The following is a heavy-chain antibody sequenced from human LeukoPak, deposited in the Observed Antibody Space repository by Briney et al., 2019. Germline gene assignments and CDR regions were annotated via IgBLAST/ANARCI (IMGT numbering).Heavy chain of an antibody. V-gene: IGHV3-21*01. D-gene: IGHD5-18*01. CDR2: ISSSSSYI. CDR1: GFTFSSYS. CDR3: ARDGGAMAGEDY. J-gene: IGHJ4*02. Sequence: PGGSLRLSCAASGFTFSSYSMNWVRQAPGKGLEWVSSISSSSSYIYYADSVKGRFTISRDNAKNSLYLQMNSLRAEDTAVYYCARDGGAMAGEDYWGQGTLVTVSS.